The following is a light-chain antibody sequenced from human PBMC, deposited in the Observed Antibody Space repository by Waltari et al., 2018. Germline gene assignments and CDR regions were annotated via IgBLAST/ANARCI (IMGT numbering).Light chain of an antibody. CDR2: DFS. CDR1: SSSVGGYNY. Sequence: QSALTQPASVSGSPGQPIPIPCTGTSSSVGGYNYFSWYQQHPGKAPKLMIYDFSKRPSGVSNRFSGSKSGNTASLTISGLQAEDEADYYYSSYTSSSTVFGGGTKLTVL. CDR3: SSYTSSSTV. V-gene: IGLV2-14*01. J-gene: IGLJ3*02.